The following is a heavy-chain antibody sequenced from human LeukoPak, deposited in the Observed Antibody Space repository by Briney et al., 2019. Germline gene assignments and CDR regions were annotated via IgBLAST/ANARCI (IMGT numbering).Heavy chain of an antibody. J-gene: IGHJ4*02. CDR2: IYSGGSI. CDR3: ARDSVGAGYSDY. CDR1: GFTVSSNY. Sequence: GGSLRLSCAASGFTVSSNYMNWVRQAPGKGLEWVSVIYSGGSIYHADSVKGRFTISRDNSKNTLYLQMDRLRVEDTAVYYCARDSVGAGYSDYWGQGTLVTVSS. D-gene: IGHD1-26*01. V-gene: IGHV3-53*01.